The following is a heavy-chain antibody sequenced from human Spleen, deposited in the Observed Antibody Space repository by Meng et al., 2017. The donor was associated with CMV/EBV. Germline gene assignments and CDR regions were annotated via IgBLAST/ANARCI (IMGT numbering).Heavy chain of an antibody. J-gene: IGHJ5*01. CDR1: GASVSIGSYY. CDR2: IFYSGST. V-gene: IGHV4-61*01. D-gene: IGHD2-15*01. Sequence: SETLSLTCTVSGASVSIGSYYWSWIRQPPGKGLEWIGYIFYSGSTNYNPSLKSRVTISVDTSKNQFSLRLSSVTAADTAVYYCAREARVGFCGGGSCYEGIDSWGQGTLVTVSS. CDR3: AREARVGFCGGGSCYEGIDS.